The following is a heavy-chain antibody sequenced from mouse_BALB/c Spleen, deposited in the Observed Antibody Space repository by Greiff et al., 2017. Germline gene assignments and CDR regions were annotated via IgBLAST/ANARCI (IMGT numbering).Heavy chain of an antibody. CDR3: ASNRYEAMDY. CDR1: GFTFSSYA. D-gene: IGHD2-14*01. J-gene: IGHJ4*01. CDR2: ISSGGSYT. V-gene: IGHV5-9-4*01. Sequence: EVMLVESGGGLVKPGGSLKLSCAASGFTFSSYAMSWVRQSPEKRLEWVAEISSGGSYTYYPDTVTGRFTISRDNAKNTLYLEMSSLRSEDTAMYYCASNRYEAMDYWGQGTSVTVSS.